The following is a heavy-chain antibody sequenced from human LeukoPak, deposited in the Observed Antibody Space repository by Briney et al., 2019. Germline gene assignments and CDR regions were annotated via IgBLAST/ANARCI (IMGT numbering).Heavy chain of an antibody. CDR3: ATRSGGRAAYYYYYMDV. V-gene: IGHV1-24*01. Sequence: VASVKVSCKVSVYTLTELSMHWVRQAPGKGLEWMGGFDPEDGETIYAQKFQGRVTMTEDTSTDTAYMELSSLRSEDTAVYYCATRSGGRAAYYYYYMDVWGKGTTVTVSS. CDR2: FDPEDGET. D-gene: IGHD2-15*01. CDR1: VYTLTELS. J-gene: IGHJ6*03.